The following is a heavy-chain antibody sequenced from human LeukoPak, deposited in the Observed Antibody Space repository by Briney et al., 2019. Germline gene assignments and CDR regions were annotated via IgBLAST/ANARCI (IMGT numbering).Heavy chain of an antibody. V-gene: IGHV3-30-3*01. CDR1: GFTFSSYA. J-gene: IGHJ4*02. Sequence: GGSLRLSCAASGFTFSSYAMHWVRQAPGKGLEWVAVISYDGSNKYYADSVKGRFTISIDNSKNTLYLQMNSLRAEDTAVYYCASGRATVTTLFDYWGQGTLVTVSS. D-gene: IGHD4-17*01. CDR2: ISYDGSNK. CDR3: ASGRATVTTLFDY.